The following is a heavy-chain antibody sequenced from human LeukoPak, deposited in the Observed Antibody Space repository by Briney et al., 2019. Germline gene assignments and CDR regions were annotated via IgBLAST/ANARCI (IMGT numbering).Heavy chain of an antibody. CDR3: AKETGYRGYDYGYY. D-gene: IGHD5-12*01. CDR2: IRGSGGRT. V-gene: IGHV3-23*01. CDR1: GFTFSSYA. J-gene: IGHJ4*02. Sequence: PGGSLRLSCAPSGFTFSSYAMSCVRQAPGEGMEWVSGIRGSGGRTYYADSVKGRFTISRDSSKNTLYLQMNSLRAEDTAVYYCAKETGYRGYDYGYYRGQGTLGTVSS.